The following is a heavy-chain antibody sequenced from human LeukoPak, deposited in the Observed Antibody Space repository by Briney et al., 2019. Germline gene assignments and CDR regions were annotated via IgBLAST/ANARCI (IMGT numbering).Heavy chain of an antibody. CDR1: GFTVSSNY. CDR2: IYSGGST. D-gene: IGHD4-17*01. Sequence: GGSLRLSCAASGFTVSSNYMSWVRQAPGKGLEWVSVIYSGGSTYYADSVKGRFTISRDNSKNTLYLQMNSLRAEDTAVYYCASGDLGDGYYYGMDVWGQGTTVTVSS. J-gene: IGHJ6*02. V-gene: IGHV3-53*05. CDR3: ASGDLGDGYYYGMDV.